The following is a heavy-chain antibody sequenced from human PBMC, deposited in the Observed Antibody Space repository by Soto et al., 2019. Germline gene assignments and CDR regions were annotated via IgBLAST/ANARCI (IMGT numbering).Heavy chain of an antibody. Sequence: ASVKVSCKASGGTFSSYAISWVRQAPGQGLEWMGGIIPIFGTANYAQKFQGRVTITADESTSTAYMELSSLRSEDTAVYYCARDKSRVYCSGSLYDHNGMDVWGRGT. V-gene: IGHV1-69*13. J-gene: IGHJ6*01. D-gene: IGHD3-10*01. CDR1: GGTFSSYA. CDR3: ARDKSRVYCSGSLYDHNGMDV. CDR2: IIPIFGTA.